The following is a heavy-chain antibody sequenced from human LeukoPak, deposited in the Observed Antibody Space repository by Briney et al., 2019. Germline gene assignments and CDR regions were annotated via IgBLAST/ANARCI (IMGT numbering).Heavy chain of an antibody. CDR1: GFTFSNAW. V-gene: IGHV3-15*01. Sequence: PGGSLRLSCAASGFTFSNAWMSWVRQAPGKGLEWVGRIKSKTDGGTTDYAAPVKGRFTISRDDSKNTLYLQMNSLKTEGTAVYYCTTDSVSGYVQAAAFDIWGQGIMVTVSS. J-gene: IGHJ3*02. D-gene: IGHD5-12*01. CDR2: IKSKTDGGTT. CDR3: TTDSVSGYVQAAAFDI.